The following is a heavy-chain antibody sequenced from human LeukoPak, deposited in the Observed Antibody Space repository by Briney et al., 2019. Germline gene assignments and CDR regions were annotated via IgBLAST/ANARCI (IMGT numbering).Heavy chain of an antibody. CDR2: IYSSGTT. V-gene: IGHV3-53*01. J-gene: IGHJ4*02. CDR3: ARATQNRIPFDY. Sequence: GGSLRLSCAASGFTVRSNYMSWVRQAPGRGLEWVSVIYSSGTTYYADSVKGRFTISRDNSNDTLYLHMNSLRAEDTAIYYCARATQNRIPFDYWGQGTLVTVSS. D-gene: IGHD2-21*01. CDR1: GFTVRSNY.